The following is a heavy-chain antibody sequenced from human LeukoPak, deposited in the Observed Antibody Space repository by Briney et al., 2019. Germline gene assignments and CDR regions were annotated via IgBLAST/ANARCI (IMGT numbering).Heavy chain of an antibody. Sequence: PSETLSLTCTVSGGSISSYYWSWIRQPPGKGLEWIGYIYYSGSTNYNPSLKSRVTISVDTSKNQFSLKLSSVTAADTAVYYCARDYYGSGSNPAVYFQHWGQGTLVTVSS. CDR2: IYYSGST. V-gene: IGHV4-59*12. D-gene: IGHD3-10*01. CDR3: ARDYYGSGSNPAVYFQH. J-gene: IGHJ1*01. CDR1: GGSISSYY.